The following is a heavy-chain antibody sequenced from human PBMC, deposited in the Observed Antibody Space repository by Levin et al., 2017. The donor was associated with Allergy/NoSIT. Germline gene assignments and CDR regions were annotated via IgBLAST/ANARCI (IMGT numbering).Heavy chain of an antibody. CDR2: ISAYNGNT. D-gene: IGHD3-22*01. Sequence: ASVKVSCKASGYTFTSYGISWVRQAPGQGLEWMGWISAYNGNTNYAQKLQGRDTMTTDTSTSTAYMELRSLRSDDTAVYYCAREGYYDSSGYDYYYYGMDVWGQGTTVTVSS. CDR1: GYTFTSYG. CDR3: AREGYYDSSGYDYYYYGMDV. V-gene: IGHV1-18*01. J-gene: IGHJ6*02.